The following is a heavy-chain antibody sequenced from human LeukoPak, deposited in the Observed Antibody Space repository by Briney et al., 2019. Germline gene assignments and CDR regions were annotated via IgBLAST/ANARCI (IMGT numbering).Heavy chain of an antibody. V-gene: IGHV1-18*01. D-gene: IGHD2-15*01. CDR1: GYTFTSYG. CDR3: ARGHPWNRVAATLGSRYSMDV. J-gene: IGHJ6*03. CDR2: ISAYSLNT. Sequence: ASVKVSCKASGYTFTSYGISWVRQAPGQGLEWMGWISAYSLNTNYAQNFQGRVTMTRDTSISTAYMELSRLRSDDTAVYYCARGHPWNRVAATLGSRYSMDVWGKGTTVTISS.